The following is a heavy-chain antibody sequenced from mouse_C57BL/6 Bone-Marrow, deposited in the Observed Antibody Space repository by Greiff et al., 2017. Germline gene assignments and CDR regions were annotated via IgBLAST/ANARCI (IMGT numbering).Heavy chain of an antibody. D-gene: IGHD2-3*01. Sequence: QVQLQQSGAELARPGASVKLSCKASGYNFTSYGISWVKQRTGQGLEWIGEIYPRSGNTNYNEKFKGKATLTADKSSSTAYMELRSLTSEDSAVFFCARYGYYSYYAMDYWGQGTSVTGSS. V-gene: IGHV1-81*01. J-gene: IGHJ4*01. CDR1: GYNFTSYG. CDR2: IYPRSGNT. CDR3: ARYGYYSYYAMDY.